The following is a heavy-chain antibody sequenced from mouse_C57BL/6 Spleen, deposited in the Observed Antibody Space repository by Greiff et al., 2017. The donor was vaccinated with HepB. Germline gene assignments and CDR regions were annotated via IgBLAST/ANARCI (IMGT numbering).Heavy chain of an antibody. J-gene: IGHJ2*01. CDR1: GFTFSDYY. D-gene: IGHD3-2*02. V-gene: IGHV5-16*01. Sequence: EVQVVESEGGLVQPGSSMKLSCTASGFTFSDYYMAWVRQVPEKGLEWVANINYDGSSTYYLDSLKSRFIISRDNAKNILYLQMSSLKSEDTATYYCARRSSGYYFDYWGQGTTLTVSS. CDR3: ARRSSGYYFDY. CDR2: INYDGSST.